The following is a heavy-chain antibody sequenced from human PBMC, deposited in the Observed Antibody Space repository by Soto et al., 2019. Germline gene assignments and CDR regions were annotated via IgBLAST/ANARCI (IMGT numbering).Heavy chain of an antibody. V-gene: IGHV1-46*01. CDR3: ARGGSTLFGVIDS. J-gene: IGHJ4*02. D-gene: IGHD3-3*01. CDR1: GYSFFSYY. Sequence: QVQLVQSGAAVGKPGASVKVSCRASGYSFFSYYIHWVRQAPGQGLEWMGRFLASGGNTDYAQRFRGRISMTRDTSTTNTVSVELTSLTSDDTAVYYCARGGSTLFGVIDSWGQGTRVTVSS. CDR2: FLASGGNT.